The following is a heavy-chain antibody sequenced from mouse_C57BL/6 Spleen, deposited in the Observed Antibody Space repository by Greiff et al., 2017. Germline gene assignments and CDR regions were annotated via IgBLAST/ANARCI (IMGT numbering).Heavy chain of an antibody. Sequence: VQLQQPGAELVKPGASVKLSCKASGYTFTSYWMQWVKQRPGQGLEWIGEIDPSDSYTNYNQKFKGKATLTVDTSSSTAYMQLSSLTSEDSAVYYCAMGDSSGYWGQGTTLTVSS. J-gene: IGHJ2*01. CDR2: IDPSDSYT. V-gene: IGHV1-50*01. CDR1: GYTFTSYW. D-gene: IGHD3-2*02. CDR3: AMGDSSGY.